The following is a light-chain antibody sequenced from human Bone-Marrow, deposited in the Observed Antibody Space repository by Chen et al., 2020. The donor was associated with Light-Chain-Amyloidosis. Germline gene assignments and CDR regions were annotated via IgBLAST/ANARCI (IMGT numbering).Light chain of an antibody. J-gene: IGKJ4*01. CDR1: QTISSNY. CDR3: QQYGTSPLT. Sequence: EIVLTQSPGTLSLSPGKGANLSCRTSQTISSNYLTWYQQKFCQAPRLLIYGSSSRATGIPDRFTGSGSGTDFTLTINRLEPEDCAMYYCQQYGTSPLTFGGGTKVEIK. V-gene: IGKV3-20*01. CDR2: GSS.